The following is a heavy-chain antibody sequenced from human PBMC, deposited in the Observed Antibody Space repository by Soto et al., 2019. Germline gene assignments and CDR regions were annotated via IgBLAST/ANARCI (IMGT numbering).Heavy chain of an antibody. CDR3: ARDQGITTFGVDSYYYYGMDV. V-gene: IGHV1-46*01. Sequence: GASVKVSCKASGYTFANYHMHWVRQAPGQGLEWMGIINPNSGTTTYAQRFQGRVSMTTDTSTSTAYMDLRSLRSDDTAVYYCARDQGITTFGVDSYYYYGMDVWGQGTTVTVSS. CDR2: INPNSGTT. CDR1: GYTFANYH. D-gene: IGHD3-3*01. J-gene: IGHJ6*02.